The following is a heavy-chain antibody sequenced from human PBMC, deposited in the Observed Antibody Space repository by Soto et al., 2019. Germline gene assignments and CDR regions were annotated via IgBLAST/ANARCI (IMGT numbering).Heavy chain of an antibody. CDR3: ARDWRAGRSGYLFDH. V-gene: IGHV4-4*07. D-gene: IGHD3-3*01. CDR1: GDSISSYY. J-gene: IGHJ5*02. CDR2: IYTSGST. Sequence: QVQLQESGPGLVKPSETLSLTCTVSGDSISSYYWSWIRQSAGKGLEWIGRIYTSGSTNYNPSLNGRVTMSVDTSKNQLSLKLSSVTAADTAVYYCARDWRAGRSGYLFDHWGKGTLVTVSS.